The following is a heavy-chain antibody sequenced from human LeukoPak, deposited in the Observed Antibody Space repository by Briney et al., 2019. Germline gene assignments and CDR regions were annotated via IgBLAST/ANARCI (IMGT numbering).Heavy chain of an antibody. CDR3: ARGPELLNDY. CDR2: IYHSGST. CDR1: GYSISSGYY. Sequence: PSETLFLTCTVSGYSISSGYYWGWIRQPPGKGLEWIGSIYHSGSTYYNPSLKSRVTISVDTSKNQFSLKLSSVTAADTAVYYCARGPELLNDYWGQGTLVTVSS. D-gene: IGHD3-10*01. J-gene: IGHJ4*02. V-gene: IGHV4-38-2*02.